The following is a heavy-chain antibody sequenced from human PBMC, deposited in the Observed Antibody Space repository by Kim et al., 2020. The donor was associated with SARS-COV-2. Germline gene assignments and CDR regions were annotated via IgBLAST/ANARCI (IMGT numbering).Heavy chain of an antibody. J-gene: IGHJ5*02. CDR1: GGSFSGYY. CDR2: INHSGST. V-gene: IGHV4-34*01. Sequence: SETLSLTCAVYGGSFSGYYWSWIRQPPGKGLEWIGEINHSGSTNYNPSLKSRVTISVDTSKNQFSLKLSSVTAADTAVYYCARRMGSSGSEAWFDPWGQGTLVTVSS. CDR3: ARRMGSSGSEAWFDP. D-gene: IGHD3-22*01.